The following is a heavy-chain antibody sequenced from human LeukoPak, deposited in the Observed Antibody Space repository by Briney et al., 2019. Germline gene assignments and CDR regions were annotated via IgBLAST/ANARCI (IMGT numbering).Heavy chain of an antibody. Sequence: SETLSLTCTVSGGSVSSGSYYWSWIRQPPGKGLEWIGYIYYSGSTNYNPSLKGRVTISVDTSKNQFSLKLSSVTAADTAVYYCARGASVAGTSRYGLGFDYWGQGTLVTVSS. CDR2: IYYSGST. J-gene: IGHJ4*02. D-gene: IGHD6-19*01. CDR3: ARGASVAGTSRYGLGFDY. CDR1: GGSVSSGSYY. V-gene: IGHV4-61*01.